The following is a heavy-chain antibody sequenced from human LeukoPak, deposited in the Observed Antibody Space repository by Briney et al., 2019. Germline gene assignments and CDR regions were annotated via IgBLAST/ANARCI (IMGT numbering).Heavy chain of an antibody. D-gene: IGHD3-9*01. Sequence: SETLSLTCSVSGGSISTAYWSWIRQPPGKGLEWIGNIHYSGSTNYNPSLKSRVTISVDTSKNQFSLKLSSVTAADTAVYYCATSSDVLRYFDWLSPSGYYYYGMDVWGQGTTVTVSS. CDR1: GGSISTAY. CDR2: IHYSGST. J-gene: IGHJ6*02. V-gene: IGHV4-59*01. CDR3: ATSSDVLRYFDWLSPSGYYYYGMDV.